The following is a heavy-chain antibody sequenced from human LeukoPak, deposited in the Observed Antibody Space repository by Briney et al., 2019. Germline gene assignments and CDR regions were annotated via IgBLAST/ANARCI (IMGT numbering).Heavy chain of an antibody. CDR2: ISDNGGST. V-gene: IGHV3-23*01. CDR3: AKILRAYSYGGFDY. J-gene: IGHJ4*02. CDR1: GFTFSSYA. D-gene: IGHD5-18*01. Sequence: QPGGSLRLSCAASGFTFSSYAMSWVRQAPGKGLEWVSTISDNGGSTYYADSVQGRFTISRDNSKNTLFLQMNSLRAEDTAIYYCAKILRAYSYGGFDYWGQGTLVTVSS.